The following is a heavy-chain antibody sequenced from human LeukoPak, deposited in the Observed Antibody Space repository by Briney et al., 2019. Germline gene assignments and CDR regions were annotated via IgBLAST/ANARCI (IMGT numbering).Heavy chain of an antibody. CDR1: GYTFTGYY. CDR2: INPNSGGT. V-gene: IGHV1-2*02. D-gene: IGHD1-1*01. Sequence: ASVKVSCKASGYTFTGYYMHWVRQAPGQGLEWMGWINPNSGGTNYAQKFQGRVTMTRDTSISTAYMELSRLRSDDTAVYYCARDLGQLERLPFDYRGQGTLVTVAS. CDR3: ARDLGQLERLPFDY. J-gene: IGHJ4*02.